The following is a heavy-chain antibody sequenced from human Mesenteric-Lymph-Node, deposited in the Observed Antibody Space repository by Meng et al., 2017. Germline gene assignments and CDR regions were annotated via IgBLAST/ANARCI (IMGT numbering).Heavy chain of an antibody. Sequence: QVQLQEPRAGLVEPSGALSLTCAVSGGSIISSVWWSWVRQSPGKGLEWIGEIFHSGSTQYNPSLKSRVTISVDTSNNQFSLKLSSVTAADTAVYYCARVGWRQWSFDLWGRGTLVTVSS. V-gene: IGHV4-4*02. D-gene: IGHD5-18*01. CDR3: ARVGWRQWSFDL. J-gene: IGHJ2*01. CDR2: IFHSGST. CDR1: GGSIISSVW.